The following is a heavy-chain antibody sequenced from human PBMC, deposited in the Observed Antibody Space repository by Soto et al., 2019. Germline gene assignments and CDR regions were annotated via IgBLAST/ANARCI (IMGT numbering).Heavy chain of an antibody. CDR1: RGSISTYY. Sequence: SETLSLTCSVSRGSISTYYWSWIRQPPGKGPEWIGYVYHSGTTNYNPSLESRVTISLDTSKNQFSLKLNSVTAADTAAYYCATRPPGGWAGVFDYWSRGTLVTVSS. V-gene: IGHV4-59*01. CDR3: ATRPPGGWAGVFDY. D-gene: IGHD1-26*01. J-gene: IGHJ4*02. CDR2: VYHSGTT.